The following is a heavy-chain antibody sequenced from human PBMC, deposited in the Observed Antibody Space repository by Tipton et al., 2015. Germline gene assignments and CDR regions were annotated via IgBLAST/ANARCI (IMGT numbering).Heavy chain of an antibody. J-gene: IGHJ4*02. V-gene: IGHV3-23*01. D-gene: IGHD2-21*01. CDR1: GFTFSSYA. CDR2: FGGGGGGT. Sequence: SLRLSCAASGFTFSSYAMSWVRQAPGKGLEWVSAFGGGGGGTYYADSVKGRFTISRDSSKNTLYLQMNSLRVEDTAIYYCAKESGVGPLWYLDYWGQGTLVTVSS. CDR3: AKESGVGPLWYLDY.